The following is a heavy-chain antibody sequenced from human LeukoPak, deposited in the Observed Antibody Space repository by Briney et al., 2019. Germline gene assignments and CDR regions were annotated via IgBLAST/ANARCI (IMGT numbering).Heavy chain of an antibody. CDR3: ARVRFVGDGYPSDS. Sequence: GGSLRLSCAASGFTFSSYSMNWVRQAPGKGLGWVSSISSTSSYIYYADSVRGRFTISRDNAKNSLYLQMNSLRAEDTAVYYCARVRFVGDGYPSDSWGQGTLVTVSS. J-gene: IGHJ4*02. D-gene: IGHD5-24*01. CDR1: GFTFSSYS. CDR2: ISSTSSYI. V-gene: IGHV3-21*01.